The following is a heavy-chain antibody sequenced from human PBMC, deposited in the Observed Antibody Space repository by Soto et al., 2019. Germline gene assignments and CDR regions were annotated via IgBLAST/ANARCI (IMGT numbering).Heavy chain of an antibody. CDR3: ATTVTTRKDFGP. D-gene: IGHD4-17*01. CDR2: IYYSGIT. J-gene: IGHJ5*02. Sequence: SETLSLTCTVSCGSISSGGYYWSWIRQHPGKGLDLIGYIYYSGITYYNPSLKSRVTISVDTSKNQFSLKLSSVTAADTAVYYCATTVTTRKDFGPWGQGTLVTVSS. CDR1: CGSISSGGYY. V-gene: IGHV4-31*03.